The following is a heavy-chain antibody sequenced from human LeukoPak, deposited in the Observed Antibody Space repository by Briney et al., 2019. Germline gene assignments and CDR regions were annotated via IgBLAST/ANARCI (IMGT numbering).Heavy chain of an antibody. CDR1: GGSISSYH. D-gene: IGHD6-19*01. Sequence: LSLTCTVSGGSISSYHWSWIRQPAGKGLEWVSGISWNSGSIGYADSVKGRFTISRDNAKNSLYLQMNSLRAEDTALYYCAKDIAVAAHDAFDIWGQGTMVTVSS. V-gene: IGHV3-9*01. CDR2: ISWNSGSI. J-gene: IGHJ3*02. CDR3: AKDIAVAAHDAFDI.